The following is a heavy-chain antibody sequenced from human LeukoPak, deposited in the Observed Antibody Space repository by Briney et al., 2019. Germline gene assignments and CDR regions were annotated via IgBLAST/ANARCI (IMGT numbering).Heavy chain of an antibody. CDR3: TGDIVVVPAAIPLDY. Sequence: GGSLRLSCAASGFTLSSYSMNWVRQAPGKGLEWVSSISSTSIYIHYADSVKGRFTISRDNSKNTLYLQMNSLRAEDTAVYYCTGDIVVVPAAIPLDYWGQGTLVTVSS. D-gene: IGHD2-2*01. CDR1: GFTLSSYS. CDR2: ISSTSIYI. J-gene: IGHJ4*02. V-gene: IGHV3-21*04.